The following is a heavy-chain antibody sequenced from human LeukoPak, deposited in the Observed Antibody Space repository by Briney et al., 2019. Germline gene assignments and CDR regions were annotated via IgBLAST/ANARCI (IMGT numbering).Heavy chain of an antibody. Sequence: AVKVSCKASGHSFTNFDINWVRQATGQGREGMGWVNLNSGKTGYPPRFQGRVTMSSNTSTTTDYMELSRLRPEDTAVYYCARGPEVWGFGEGDNWGQGGLVTVSS. J-gene: IGHJ4*02. V-gene: IGHV1-8*01. CDR2: VNLNSGKT. CDR1: GHSFTNFD. D-gene: IGHD3-16*01. CDR3: ARGPEVWGFGEGDN.